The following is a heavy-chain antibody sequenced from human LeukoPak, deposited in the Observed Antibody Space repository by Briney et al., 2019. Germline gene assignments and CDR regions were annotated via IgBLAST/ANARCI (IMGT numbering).Heavy chain of an antibody. Sequence: PGGSLRLSCAASGFTFSTYGMHWVRQASGKGLEWVAFIRYDGSNKYYTDSVKGRFTISRDNSKNTLYLQMNSLRTDDTALYYCAKDDYDSSGPGNNYFDPWGQGTPVTVSS. CDR2: IRYDGSNK. V-gene: IGHV3-30*02. CDR3: AKDDYDSSGPGNNYFDP. CDR1: GFTFSTYG. D-gene: IGHD3-22*01. J-gene: IGHJ5*02.